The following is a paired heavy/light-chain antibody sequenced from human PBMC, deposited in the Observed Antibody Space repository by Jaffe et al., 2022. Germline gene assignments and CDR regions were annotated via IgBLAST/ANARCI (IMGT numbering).Heavy chain of an antibody. CDR3: AKGLWYSTAWYYDY. Sequence: EVQTLESGGDLVQPGGSLSLSCAASGFTFSNFAMSWVRQAPGRGLQWVSTIGAATTNTFYADSVKGRFTISRDNSKNTLYLQMNSLRAEDTAVYYCAKGLWYSTAWYYDYWGQGTLVTVSS. V-gene: IGHV3-23*01. CDR1: GFTFSNFA. D-gene: IGHD6-19*01. CDR2: IGAATTNT. J-gene: IGHJ4*02.
Light chain of an antibody. Sequence: DIQLTQSPSFLSASVGDRVTITCRASQGISSYLAWSQQKPGKAPKLLIYAASTLQSGVPSRFSGSGSGTEFTLTISSLQPEDFATYYCQQVNTYPLTFGGGTKVEIK. CDR2: AAS. CDR1: QGISSY. CDR3: QQVNTYPLT. J-gene: IGKJ4*01. V-gene: IGKV1-9*01.